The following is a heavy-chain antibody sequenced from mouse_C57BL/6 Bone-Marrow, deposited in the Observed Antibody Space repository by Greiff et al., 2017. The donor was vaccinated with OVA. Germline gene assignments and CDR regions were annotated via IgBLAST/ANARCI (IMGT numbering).Heavy chain of an antibody. J-gene: IGHJ2*01. CDR3: ARWGTTVVATGYYFDY. V-gene: IGHV1-55*01. D-gene: IGHD1-1*01. CDR1: GYTFTSYW. Sequence: QVQLQQSGAELVKPGASVKMSCKASGYTFTSYWITWVKQRPGQGLEWIGDIYPGSGSTNYNEKFKSKATLTVDTSSSTAYMQLSSLTSEDAAVYYGARWGTTVVATGYYFDYWGQGTTLTVSS. CDR2: IYPGSGST.